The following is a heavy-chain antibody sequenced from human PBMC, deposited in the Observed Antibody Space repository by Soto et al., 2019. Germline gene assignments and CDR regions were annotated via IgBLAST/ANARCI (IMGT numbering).Heavy chain of an antibody. V-gene: IGHV1-46*01. CDR1: GYTFTSYY. Sequence: QVQLVQSGAEVKKPGASVKVSCKASGYTFTSYYMHWVRQAPGQGLEWMGIINPSGGSTSYAQKFQRRATMTRDTSTSTVYMELSSLRSEDTAVYYCERAVGIAAAGTDYWGQGTLVTVSS. CDR3: ERAVGIAAAGTDY. D-gene: IGHD6-13*01. J-gene: IGHJ4*02. CDR2: INPSGGST.